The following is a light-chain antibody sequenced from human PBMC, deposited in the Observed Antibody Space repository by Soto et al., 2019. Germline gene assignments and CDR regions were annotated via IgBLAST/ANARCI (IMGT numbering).Light chain of an antibody. Sequence: EVVLTQSPGTLSLSPGERATLSCRASQTVTTSQLTWFQQKPGQAPRLLIYAASIRAAGIPDRFSGSGSGTDFTLTTSRLEPEDFEVYYCQQYGSAPFTFGGGTKVEIX. J-gene: IGKJ4*01. CDR1: QTVTTSQ. CDR2: AAS. V-gene: IGKV3-20*01. CDR3: QQYGSAPFT.